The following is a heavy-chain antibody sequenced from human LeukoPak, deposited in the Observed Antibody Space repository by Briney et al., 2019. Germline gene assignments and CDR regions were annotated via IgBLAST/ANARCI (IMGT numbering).Heavy chain of an antibody. D-gene: IGHD3-22*01. CDR3: ASPTGVYYDSSGYNDPFDI. J-gene: IGHJ3*02. Sequence: GESLKISCKGSGYRFSNHWIGWARQMPGKGLEWMGIIYAGDSDTRYSPSFQGQVTISADKSISTAYLQWSSLKASDTAIYYCASPTGVYYDSSGYNDPFDIWGQGTMVTVS. CDR2: IYAGDSDT. V-gene: IGHV5-51*01. CDR1: GYRFSNHW.